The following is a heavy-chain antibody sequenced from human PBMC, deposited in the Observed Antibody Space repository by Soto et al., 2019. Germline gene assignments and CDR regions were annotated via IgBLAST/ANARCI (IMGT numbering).Heavy chain of an antibody. V-gene: IGHV4-59*08. CDR2: IYYSGYT. CDR1: VRCLGSYY. D-gene: IGHD3-16*02. Sequence: PSDPLSLSCTVSVRCLGSYYGCWLRQPPRKGLEGIGYIYYSGYTNYNPSLKSRDTISVDTSKNQFSLKLSPVTAADTAVYYCACYLGEASNWFYPWSLGTVVPVSS. CDR3: ACYLGEASNWFYP. J-gene: IGHJ5*02.